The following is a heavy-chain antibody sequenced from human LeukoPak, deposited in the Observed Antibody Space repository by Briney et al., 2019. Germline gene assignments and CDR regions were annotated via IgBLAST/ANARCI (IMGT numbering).Heavy chain of an antibody. CDR1: GFTFSSYA. D-gene: IGHD3-22*01. J-gene: IGHJ4*02. CDR3: ATEGSSGSTGGY. V-gene: IGHV3-23*01. Sequence: GGSLRLSCAASGFTFSSYAMSWVRQAPGKGLEWVSAISGSGGSTYYADSVKGRFTIPRDNSKNTLYLQMNSLRAEDTAVYYCATEGSSGSTGGYWGQGTLVTVSS. CDR2: ISGSGGST.